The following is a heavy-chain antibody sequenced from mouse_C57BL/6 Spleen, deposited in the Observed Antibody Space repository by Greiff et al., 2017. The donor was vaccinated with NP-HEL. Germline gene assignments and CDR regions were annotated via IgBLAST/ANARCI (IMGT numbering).Heavy chain of an antibody. CDR3: ARESYDAMDY. V-gene: IGHV1-61*01. Sequence: QVQLQQPGAELVRPGSSVKLSCKASGYTFTSYWMDWVKQRPGQGLEWIGNIYPSDSETHYNQKFKDKATLTVDKSSSTAYMQLSSLTSEDSAVYYCARESYDAMDYWGQGTSVTVSS. J-gene: IGHJ4*01. CDR2: IYPSDSET. CDR1: GYTFTSYW.